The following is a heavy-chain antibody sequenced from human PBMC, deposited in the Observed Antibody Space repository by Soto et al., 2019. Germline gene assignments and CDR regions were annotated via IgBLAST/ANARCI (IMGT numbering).Heavy chain of an antibody. CDR3: ARVRALEIAVRPVDY. CDR2: ISYDGNSN. J-gene: IGHJ4*02. CDR1: GFTFSSYA. D-gene: IGHD6-13*01. Sequence: SLRLSCAASGFTFSSYAMQWVRQAPGKGLEWLAVISYDGNSNYYADSVKGRFTISRDKSKNTLYLQMNSLRAEDTAVYYCARVRALEIAVRPVDYWGQGTLVTVS. V-gene: IGHV3-30-3*01.